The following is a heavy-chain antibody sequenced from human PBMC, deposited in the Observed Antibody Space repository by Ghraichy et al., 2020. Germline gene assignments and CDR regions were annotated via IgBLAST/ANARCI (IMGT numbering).Heavy chain of an antibody. J-gene: IGHJ4*02. Sequence: SETLSLTCTVSGGSINSSSYYWGWIRQPPGKGLEWIGNIYYSGNTYYNPSLKSRVTISVDTSKNQFSLRLSSVTAADTAVSYCARPDYYGSSGYYLNWGQGTLFTVSS. D-gene: IGHD3-22*01. V-gene: IGHV4-39*01. CDR2: IYYSGNT. CDR1: GGSINSSSYY. CDR3: ARPDYYGSSGYYLN.